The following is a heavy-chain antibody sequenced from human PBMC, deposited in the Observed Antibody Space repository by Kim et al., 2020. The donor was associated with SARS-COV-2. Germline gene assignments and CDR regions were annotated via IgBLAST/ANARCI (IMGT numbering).Heavy chain of an antibody. CDR3: AKDPPWTTEFGAFDI. Sequence: DSVKGRFTISRDNSKNTLYLQMNSLRAEDTAVYYCAKDPPWTTEFGAFDIWGQGTMVTVSS. D-gene: IGHD4-17*01. V-gene: IGHV3-23*01. J-gene: IGHJ3*02.